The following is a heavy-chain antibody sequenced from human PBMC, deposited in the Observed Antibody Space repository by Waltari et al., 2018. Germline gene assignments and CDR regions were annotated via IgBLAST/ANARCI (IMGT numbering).Heavy chain of an antibody. J-gene: IGHJ4*02. Sequence: QVHLVQSGAEVRKPGASVKVSCKGSGYTFSGYYIQWLRQDPGQGLEWMCWIDPNTGVTKLAQKFQVRVTMTRDTSINTVYMELSSLGSDDTAIYYCARDLYDSRVPGDYFDYWGQGTLVTVSS. V-gene: IGHV1-2*02. CDR3: ARDLYDSRVPGDYFDY. D-gene: IGHD3-16*01. CDR1: GYTFSGYY. CDR2: IDPNTGVT.